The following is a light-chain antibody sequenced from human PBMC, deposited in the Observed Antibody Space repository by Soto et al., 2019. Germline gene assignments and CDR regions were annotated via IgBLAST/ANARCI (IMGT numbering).Light chain of an antibody. CDR3: QQYNSYSRT. J-gene: IGKJ1*01. CDR2: KAS. CDR1: QSISSW. Sequence: DIQMTQSPSTLSASVGDRVTITCRASQSISSWLAWYQQKPGKAPNLLIYKASTLQSGVPSRFSGSGSGTEFTLTISSLQSDDFATYYCQQYNSYSRTFGQGTKGEIK. V-gene: IGKV1-5*03.